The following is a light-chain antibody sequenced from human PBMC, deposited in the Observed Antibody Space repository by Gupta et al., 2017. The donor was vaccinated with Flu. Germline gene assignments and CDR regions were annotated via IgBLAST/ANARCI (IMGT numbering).Light chain of an antibody. CDR1: QSVLYSSNNKNY. CDR2: WAS. V-gene: IGKV4-1*01. Sequence: DIVLTQPPDYLAVSLGERATINCTSSQSVLYSSNNKNYLAWYQQKPGQPPKLLMYWASTRESGVPDRFSGSGSGTDFTLTISSLQAEDLAVYYCQQYYSSSYTFGQGTKVEIK. CDR3: QQYYSSSYT. J-gene: IGKJ2*01.